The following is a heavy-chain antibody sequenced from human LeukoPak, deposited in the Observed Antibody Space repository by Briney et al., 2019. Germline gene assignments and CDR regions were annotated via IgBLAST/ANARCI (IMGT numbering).Heavy chain of an antibody. CDR1: GFSFSTYN. CDR3: AGDPYSGYYGTYYYYYMDV. V-gene: IGHV3-21*01. Sequence: GGSLRLSCEASGFSFSTYNMNWVRQAPGQRLEWISSITSSSRYVFYADSVRGRFTISRDNTKNSLYLQIDSLRAEDTAVYYCAGDPYSGYYGTYYYYYMDVWGKGTTVTVSS. CDR2: ITSSSRYV. D-gene: IGHD3-22*01. J-gene: IGHJ6*03.